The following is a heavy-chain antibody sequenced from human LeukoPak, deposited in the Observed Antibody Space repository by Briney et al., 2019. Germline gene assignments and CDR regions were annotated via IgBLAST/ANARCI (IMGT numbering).Heavy chain of an antibody. Sequence: GRCLRLSRAASVFTFRNYWMHGVPDAPAKGRVCVLRNKNDRRTTYYDDSVKGRFTIYTDEAKNKLYLKMNSLSAADTAVYYCARAGVAVASFYYFDYWGQGSLVAVSS. CDR2: NKNDRRTT. V-gene: IGHV3-74*01. D-gene: IGHD6-19*01. CDR1: VFTFRNYW. J-gene: IGHJ4*02. CDR3: ARAGVAVASFYYFDY.